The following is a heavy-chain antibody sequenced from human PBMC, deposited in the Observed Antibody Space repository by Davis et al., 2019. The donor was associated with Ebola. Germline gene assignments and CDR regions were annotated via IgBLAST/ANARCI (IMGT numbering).Heavy chain of an antibody. V-gene: IGHV1-18*01. D-gene: IGHD3-3*01. J-gene: IGHJ4*02. CDR2: ISAVSGKT. Sequence: ASVKVSCKASGGTFSSYTISWVRQAPGQGLEWMGWISAVSGKTNYAQKYQGRVTMTTDTSKTTAYMDLRSLGYDDTAVYYCASGRSGVAADCDYWGQGTLITVSS. CDR3: ASGRSGVAADCDY. CDR1: GGTFSSYT.